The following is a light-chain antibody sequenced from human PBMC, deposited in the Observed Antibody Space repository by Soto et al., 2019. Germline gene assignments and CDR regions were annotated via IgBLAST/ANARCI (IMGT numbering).Light chain of an antibody. J-gene: IGKJ4*01. CDR1: ESIISL. CDR2: KAS. CDR3: QQYNSYPLT. V-gene: IGKV1-5*03. Sequence: DIQMTQSPSTLSASVGDRVTITCRASESIISLLAWYQQNPGKAPKLLIYKASSLESGVPSRFSGSGSGTEFTLTIISLQPDDFATYYCQQYNSYPLTFGGGTKVDIK.